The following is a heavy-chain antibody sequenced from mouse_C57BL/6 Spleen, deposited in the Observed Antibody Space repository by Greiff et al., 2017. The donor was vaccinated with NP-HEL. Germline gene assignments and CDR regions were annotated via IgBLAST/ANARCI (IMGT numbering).Heavy chain of an antibody. V-gene: IGHV1-64*01. CDR3: AREGYDDAMDY. D-gene: IGHD2-2*01. CDR1: GYTFTSYW. CDR2: IHPNSGST. J-gene: IGHJ4*01. Sequence: QVQLQQPGAELVKPGASVKLSCKASGYTFTSYWMHWVKQRPGQGLEWIGMIHPNSGSTNYNEKFKSKATLTVDKSSSTAYMQLSSLTSEDSAVYYCAREGYDDAMDYWGQGTSVTVSS.